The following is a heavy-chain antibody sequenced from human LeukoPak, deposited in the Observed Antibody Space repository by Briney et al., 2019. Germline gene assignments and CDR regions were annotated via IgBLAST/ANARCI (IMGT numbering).Heavy chain of an antibody. V-gene: IGHV3-23*01. Sequence: GTSLRLSCAASGFTFRNYGMHWVRQAPGKGLEWVASISGSGISTYYADSVKGRFTISRDNAGDTVSLEMNSLRAEDTAVYYCAKDRIAVTGILCDYWGQGTLVTVSS. CDR2: ISGSGIST. J-gene: IGHJ4*02. CDR1: GFTFRNYG. CDR3: AKDRIAVTGILCDY. D-gene: IGHD6-19*01.